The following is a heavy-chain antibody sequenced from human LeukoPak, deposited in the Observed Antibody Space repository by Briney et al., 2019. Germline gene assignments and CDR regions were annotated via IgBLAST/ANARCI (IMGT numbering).Heavy chain of an antibody. J-gene: IGHJ4*02. Sequence: ASVKVSCKASGGTFSSYAISWVRQGPGQGLEWMGRIIPILGIANYAQKFQGRVTITADKSTSTAYMELRSLRSDDTAVYYCAREASDYDILTGYYTYWGQGTLVTVSS. CDR2: IIPILGIA. CDR3: AREASDYDILTGYYTY. CDR1: GGTFSSYA. D-gene: IGHD3-9*01. V-gene: IGHV1-69*04.